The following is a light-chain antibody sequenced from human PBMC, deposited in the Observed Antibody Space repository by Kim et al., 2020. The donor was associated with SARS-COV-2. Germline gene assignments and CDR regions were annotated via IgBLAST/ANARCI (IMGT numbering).Light chain of an antibody. CDR2: QDS. CDR3: QAWDSSTGV. V-gene: IGLV3-1*01. CDR1: KLEYQY. J-gene: IGLJ2*01. Sequence: VSPGQKDSITCMGDKLEYQYACWYKQKPGQAPVLVIYQDSKRPSGIPERFSGSNSGNTATLTISGTQAMDEADYYCQAWDSSTGVFGGGTQLTVL.